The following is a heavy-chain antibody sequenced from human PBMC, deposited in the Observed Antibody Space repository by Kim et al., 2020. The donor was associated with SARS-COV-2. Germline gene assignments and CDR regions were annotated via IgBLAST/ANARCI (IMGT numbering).Heavy chain of an antibody. CDR2: INAGNGNT. D-gene: IGHD6-13*01. CDR3: ARVNPPPYSSWYDYYYYGMDV. Sequence: ASVKVSCKASGYTFTSYAMHWVRQAPGQRLEWMGWINAGNGNTKYSQKFQGRVTITRDTSASTAYMELSSLRSEDTAVYYCARVNPPPYSSWYDYYYYGMDVWGQGTTVTVSS. CDR1: GYTFTSYA. J-gene: IGHJ6*02. V-gene: IGHV1-3*01.